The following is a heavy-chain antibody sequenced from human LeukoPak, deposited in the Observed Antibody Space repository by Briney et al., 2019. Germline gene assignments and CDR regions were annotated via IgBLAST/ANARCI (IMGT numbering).Heavy chain of an antibody. CDR2: INPGGGST. Sequence: ASVKVSCKASGYTFTKYYMHWVRQAPGQGLEWMGIINPGGGSTNYAQKFQGRVTMTRDTSTSTVYVELNSLRSEDTAVYYCARDESTAVGGVLIRYWGQGTLVTVSS. CDR3: ARDESTAVGGVLIRY. CDR1: GYTFTKYY. J-gene: IGHJ4*02. D-gene: IGHD3-3*01. V-gene: IGHV1-46*01.